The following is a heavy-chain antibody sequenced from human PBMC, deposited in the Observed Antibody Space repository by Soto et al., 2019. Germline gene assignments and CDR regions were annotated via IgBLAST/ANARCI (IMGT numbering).Heavy chain of an antibody. CDR1: GGTFNVYT. J-gene: IGHJ3*02. CDR3: ALGSWSGETFDI. Sequence: QVQLVQSGAEVKKPGSSVKVSCKASGGTFNVYTIIWVRQAPGQGLEWMGRIIPMLAITNYAQRFQGRVTLTADTSTTTAYMELSSLTSEDTAVYYCALGSWSGETFDIWGQGTWSPSLQ. V-gene: IGHV1-69*02. CDR2: IIPMLAIT. D-gene: IGHD6-13*01.